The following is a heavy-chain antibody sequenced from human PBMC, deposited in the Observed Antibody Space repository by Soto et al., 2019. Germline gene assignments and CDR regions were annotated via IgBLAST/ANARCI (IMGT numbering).Heavy chain of an antibody. CDR1: GFTFSSYG. J-gene: IGHJ6*02. Sequence: GGSLSLSCAASGFTFSSYGMHWVRQAPGKGLEWVAVIWYDGSNKYYADSVKGRFTISRDNSKNTPYLQMNSLRAEDTAVYYCARGGLVYYYYGMDVWGQGTTVTVYS. CDR3: ARGGLVYYYYGMDV. V-gene: IGHV3-33*01. D-gene: IGHD2-21*01. CDR2: IWYDGSNK.